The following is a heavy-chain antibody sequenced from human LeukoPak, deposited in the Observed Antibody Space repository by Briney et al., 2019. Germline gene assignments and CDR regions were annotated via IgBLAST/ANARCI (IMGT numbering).Heavy chain of an antibody. D-gene: IGHD6-13*01. Sequence: SETLSLTCTVSGGSISSSSYYWGWIRQPPGKGLEWIGSIYYSGSTYYNPSLKSRVTISVDTSKNQFSLKLSSVTAADTAVYYCARPIAAAGTGGLDYWGQGTLVTVSS. CDR1: GGSISSSSYY. J-gene: IGHJ4*02. CDR3: ARPIAAAGTGGLDY. V-gene: IGHV4-39*01. CDR2: IYYSGST.